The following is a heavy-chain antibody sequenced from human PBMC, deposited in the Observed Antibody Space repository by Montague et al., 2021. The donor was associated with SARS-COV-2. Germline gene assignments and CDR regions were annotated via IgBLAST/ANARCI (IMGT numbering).Heavy chain of an antibody. CDR2: INHSGNT. CDR3: ARVRYYGSGTSLGMDV. CDR1: GGSLSGYY. Sequence: TLSLTCAVYGGSLSGYYWSWIRQPPGKGLEWSGEINHSGNTNYNPSLKSRVTISVDTSKNQFSLKLSSVTAADTAVYYCARVRYYGSGTSLGMDVWGQGTTVTVSS. V-gene: IGHV4-34*01. D-gene: IGHD3-10*01. J-gene: IGHJ6*02.